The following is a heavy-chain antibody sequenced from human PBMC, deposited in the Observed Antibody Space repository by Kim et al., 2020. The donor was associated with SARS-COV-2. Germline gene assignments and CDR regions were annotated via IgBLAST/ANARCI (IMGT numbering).Heavy chain of an antibody. CDR3: AKTRSSVYNYFPFDS. J-gene: IGHJ4*02. Sequence: GGSLRLSCAASGFTFSAYAMSWVRQAPGKGLQWVSTISNSGAHTYNANSVKGRSTISRDNSKNTLYLQLSSLRAEDTAVYYCAKTRSSVYNYFPFDSWGQGALVTVSS. D-gene: IGHD3-22*01. CDR1: GFTFSAYA. CDR2: ISNSGAHT. V-gene: IGHV3-23*01.